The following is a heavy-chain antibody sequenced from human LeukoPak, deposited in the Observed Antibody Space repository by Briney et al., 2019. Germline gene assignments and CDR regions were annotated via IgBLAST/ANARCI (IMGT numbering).Heavy chain of an antibody. D-gene: IGHD3-10*01. CDR3: ARDLHYGSGSCDY. J-gene: IGHJ4*02. Sequence: SETLSLTCAVSGGSISSGGYSWSWIRQPPGKGLEWIGYIYHSGSTYYNPSLKSRVTISVDRSKNQFSLNLRSVTAADTAFYYCARDLHYGSGSCDYWGQGTLVTVSS. CDR2: IYHSGST. V-gene: IGHV4-30-2*01. CDR1: GGSISSGGYS.